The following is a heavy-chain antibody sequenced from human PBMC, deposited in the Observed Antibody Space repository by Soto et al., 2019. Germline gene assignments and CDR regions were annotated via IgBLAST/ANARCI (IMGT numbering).Heavy chain of an antibody. CDR1: GFTFSSYG. V-gene: IGHV3-23*01. Sequence: EVQLLESGGGLVQPGGSLRLSCAASGFTFSSYGMTWVRQAPGKGLEWVSFSSATGAGTYYADSVKGRFTISRDNSKNTLYLQMTGTKADDTAVYYCAKDRRAGGNYGFYSDFWGQGALVIVSS. CDR3: AKDRRAGGNYGFYSDF. D-gene: IGHD1-7*01. J-gene: IGHJ4*02. CDR2: SSATGAGT.